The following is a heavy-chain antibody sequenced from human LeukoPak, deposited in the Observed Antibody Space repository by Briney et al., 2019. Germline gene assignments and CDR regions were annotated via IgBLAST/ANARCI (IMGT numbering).Heavy chain of an antibody. CDR2: IYCSGST. D-gene: IGHD4-11*01. J-gene: IGHJ4*02. V-gene: IGHV4-39*01. CDR3: ARRRGDSNYGVYFDY. Sequence: PSETLSLTCTVSGGSISSSSYYWGWIRQPPGKGLEWIGSIYCSGSTYYNPSLKSRVTISVDTSKNQFSLKLSSVTAADTAVYYCARRRGDSNYGVYFDYWGQGTLVTVSS. CDR1: GGSISSSSYY.